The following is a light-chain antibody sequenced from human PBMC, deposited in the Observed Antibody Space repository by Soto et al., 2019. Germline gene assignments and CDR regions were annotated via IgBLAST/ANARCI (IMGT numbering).Light chain of an antibody. Sequence: QSALTQPASVSGSPGQSITISCTGTSTDIGSYNRVSWYQQPPGTAPKLIIYEVTNRPSGVPDRFSGSKSGDTASLSISGLQAEDEATYYCSLYTTTSTRVVFGGGTKVTVL. CDR2: EVT. V-gene: IGLV2-18*01. J-gene: IGLJ2*01. CDR1: STDIGSYNR. CDR3: SLYTTTSTRVV.